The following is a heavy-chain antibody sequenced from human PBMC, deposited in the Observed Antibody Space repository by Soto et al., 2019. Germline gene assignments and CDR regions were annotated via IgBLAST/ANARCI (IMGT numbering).Heavy chain of an antibody. V-gene: IGHV1-69*01. CDR2: IIPLFGTA. J-gene: IGHJ6*02. Sequence: VQLVQSGAGVKQPGSSVTVSCTASGGSFSRYAVSWVRQAPGPGLEWLGGIIPLFGTANYAQKFQGRVTITADESTSTAYMELSSLRTEDTAVYYCPSDKVGYYDSSGYYRVSVPPDYYYGMDVWGQGTTVTVSS. CDR3: PSDKVGYYDSSGYYRVSVPPDYYYGMDV. D-gene: IGHD3-22*01. CDR1: GGSFSRYA.